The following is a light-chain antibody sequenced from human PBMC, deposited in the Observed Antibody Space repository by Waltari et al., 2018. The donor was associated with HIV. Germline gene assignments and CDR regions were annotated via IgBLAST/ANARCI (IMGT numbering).Light chain of an antibody. J-gene: IGLJ2*01. CDR1: ALPKRY. CDR2: KDT. V-gene: IGLV3-25*03. Sequence: SYELTQPPSVSVSPGQTAETTCSGDALPKRYSYQYRQKTGQAPVMVMYKDTKRPSGIPERFSGSTSGAKVTLTISGVRAEDEADYYCQSVDDGGTHVVFGGGTKLTVL. CDR3: QSVDDGGTHVV.